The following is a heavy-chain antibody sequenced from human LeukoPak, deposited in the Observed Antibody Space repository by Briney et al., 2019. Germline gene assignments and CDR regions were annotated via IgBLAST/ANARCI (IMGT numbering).Heavy chain of an antibody. D-gene: IGHD2/OR15-2a*01. J-gene: IGHJ4*02. V-gene: IGHV2-5*02. Sequence: SGPTLVNPTQTLTLTCTFSWFSLSTRGLGVGWIRQPPGKALEGRAVIYWDDNKRYRPYMKNRLTITKDTSKNQVVLTLTDMDPVDTATYYCPHRTFVSTPPFSYLGQGILVTVSS. CDR1: WFSLSTRGLG. CDR2: IYWDDNK. CDR3: PHRTFVSTPPFSY.